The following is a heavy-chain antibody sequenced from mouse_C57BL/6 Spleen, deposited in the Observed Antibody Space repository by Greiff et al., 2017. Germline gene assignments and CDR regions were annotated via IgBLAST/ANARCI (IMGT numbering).Heavy chain of an antibody. CDR1: GYTFTEYT. V-gene: IGHV1-62-2*01. J-gene: IGHJ2*01. Sequence: QVQLQQSGAELVKPGASVKLSCKASGYTFTEYTIHWVKQRSGQGLAWIGWFYPGSGSIKYTENFKDKATLTADKSSSAVYMELSRLTSEDSAVXVCARHEYGSDGYPYFDYWGQGTTLTVSS. CDR3: ARHEYGSDGYPYFDY. D-gene: IGHD2-3*01. CDR2: FYPGSGSI.